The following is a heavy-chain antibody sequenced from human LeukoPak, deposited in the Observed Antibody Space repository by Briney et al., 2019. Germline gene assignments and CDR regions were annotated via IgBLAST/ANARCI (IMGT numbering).Heavy chain of an antibody. V-gene: IGHV1-18*04. CDR2: ISAYNGNT. J-gene: IGHJ4*02. Sequence: ASVKVSCKASGYTFTCYGISWVRQAPGQGLEWMGWISAYNGNTNYAQKLQGRVTMTTDTSTSTAYMELRSLRSDDTAVYYCATYGLGYCSGGSCYSPLELDYWGQGTLVTVSS. D-gene: IGHD2-15*01. CDR1: GYTFTCYG. CDR3: ATYGLGYCSGGSCYSPLELDY.